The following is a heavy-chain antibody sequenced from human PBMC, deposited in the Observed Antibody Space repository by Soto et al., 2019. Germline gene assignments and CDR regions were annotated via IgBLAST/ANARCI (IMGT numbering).Heavy chain of an antibody. Sequence: QLQLQEAGPGLVKPSETLSLTCTVSGGSISGSSYYWGWIRQPPGKGLEWIGTVYYSGTTYYNPSLKSRVTISVDTSKNQFSLRLNSVTAAYTAVYYCARHQWELPSCWFDPWGQGTLVTVSS. J-gene: IGHJ5*02. CDR2: VYYSGTT. CDR1: GGSISGSSYY. V-gene: IGHV4-39*01. CDR3: ARHQWELPSCWFDP. D-gene: IGHD1-26*01.